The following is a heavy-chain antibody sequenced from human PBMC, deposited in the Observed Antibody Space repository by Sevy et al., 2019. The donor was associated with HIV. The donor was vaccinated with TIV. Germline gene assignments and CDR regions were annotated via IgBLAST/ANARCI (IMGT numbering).Heavy chain of an antibody. CDR1: GYTFTSYG. D-gene: IGHD3-10*01. Sequence: ASVKVSCKASGYTFTSYGISWVRQAPGQGLEWMGWISAYNGNTNYAQKLQGRVTMTTDTSTSTAYMELRSLRADDTAVYYCARETLWFGQIYYYYYYGMDVWGQGTTVTVSS. CDR2: ISAYNGNT. CDR3: ARETLWFGQIYYYYYYGMDV. V-gene: IGHV1-18*01. J-gene: IGHJ6*02.